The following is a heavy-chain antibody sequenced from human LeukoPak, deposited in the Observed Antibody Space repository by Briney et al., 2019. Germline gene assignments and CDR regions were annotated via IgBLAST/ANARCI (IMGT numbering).Heavy chain of an antibody. CDR3: ARERVEDTAMVTPLFDY. D-gene: IGHD5-18*01. J-gene: IGHJ4*02. CDR2: IIPILGIA. V-gene: IGHV1-69*04. Sequence: SVKVSCKASGYTFTSYAISWVRQAPGQGLEWMGRIIPILGIANYAQKFQGRVTITADKSTSTAYMELSSLRSEDTAVYYCARERVEDTAMVTPLFDYWGQGTLVTVSS. CDR1: GYTFTSYA.